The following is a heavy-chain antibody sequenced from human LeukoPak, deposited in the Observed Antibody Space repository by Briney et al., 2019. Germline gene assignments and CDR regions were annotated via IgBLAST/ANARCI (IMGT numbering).Heavy chain of an antibody. J-gene: IGHJ4*02. V-gene: IGHV4-61*02. D-gene: IGHD3-16*01. CDR3: AREEGGFDY. Sequence: SQTLSLTCTVSGGSISSGSYYWSWIRQPAGKGLEWIGRIYTSGSTNYNPSLKSRVTISVDTSKNQFSLRLSSVTAADTAVYYCAREEGGFDYWGQGTLVTVSS. CDR2: IYTSGST. CDR1: GGSISSGSYY.